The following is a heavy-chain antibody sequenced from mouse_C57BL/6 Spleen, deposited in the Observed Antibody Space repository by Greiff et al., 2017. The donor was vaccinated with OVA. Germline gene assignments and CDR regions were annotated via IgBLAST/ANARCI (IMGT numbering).Heavy chain of an antibody. V-gene: IGHV5-4*01. CDR2: ISDGGSYT. J-gene: IGHJ1*03. D-gene: IGHD2-2*01. CDR1: GFTFSSYA. Sequence: EVMLVESGGGLVKPGGSLKLSCAASGFTFSSYAMSWVRQTPEKRLEWVATISDGGSYTYYPDNVKGRFTLSRANAKNNLYLQMSHLKSEDTAMYYCARDLFNLPLWLRRGDWYFDVWGTGTTVTVSS. CDR3: ARDLFNLPLWLRRGDWYFDV.